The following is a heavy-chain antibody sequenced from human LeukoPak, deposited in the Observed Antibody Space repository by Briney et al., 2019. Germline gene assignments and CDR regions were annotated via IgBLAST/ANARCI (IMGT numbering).Heavy chain of an antibody. CDR3: AKDLKYSSSYYLDY. D-gene: IGHD6-6*01. V-gene: IGHV3-23*01. Sequence: TGGSLRLSCAASGFTFSSYAMSWVRQAPGKGLEWVSAISGSGGSTYYADSVKGRFTISRDNSKNTLYLQMNSLRAEDTAVYYCAKDLKYSSSYYLDYWGQGTLVTVSS. J-gene: IGHJ4*02. CDR1: GFTFSSYA. CDR2: ISGSGGST.